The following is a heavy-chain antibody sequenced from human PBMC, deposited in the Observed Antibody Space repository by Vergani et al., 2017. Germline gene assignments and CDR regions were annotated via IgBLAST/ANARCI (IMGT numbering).Heavy chain of an antibody. CDR3: ARHIPGWEIHGSFAF. Sequence: EVLLVQSGADVKKSGASLKISCKASVYSFSNYWIGCVRQLPGKVLEWVGIIFSGDSETKSNPSVQGQVIISADTSNSTAYLQWSSLKASDTAIYYCARHIPGWEIHGSFAFWGQGTMVTVSS. J-gene: IGHJ3*01. V-gene: IGHV5-51*01. D-gene: IGHD1-26*01. CDR2: IFSGDSET. CDR1: VYSFSNYW.